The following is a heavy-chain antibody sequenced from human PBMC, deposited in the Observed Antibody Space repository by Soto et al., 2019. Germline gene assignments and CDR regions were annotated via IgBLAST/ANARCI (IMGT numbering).Heavy chain of an antibody. CDR1: GGTFSSYA. CDR3: ARDPSVTGTNGYFDY. Sequence: ASVKVSCKASGGTFSSYAISWVRQAPGQGLEWMGGIIPILGIANYAQKFQGRVTITADKSTSTAYMELSSLRSEDTAVYYCARDPSVTGTNGYFDYWGQGTLVTVSS. CDR2: IIPILGIA. D-gene: IGHD1-20*01. V-gene: IGHV1-69*10. J-gene: IGHJ4*02.